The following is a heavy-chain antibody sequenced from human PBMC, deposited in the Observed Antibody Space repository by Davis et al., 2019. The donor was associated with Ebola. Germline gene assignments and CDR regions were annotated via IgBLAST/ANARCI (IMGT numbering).Heavy chain of an antibody. Sequence: MPGGSLRLSCTVSGGSISSYYWSWIRQPPGKGLEWIGYIHYSGSTKYNPSLKSRVTISVDTSKNQFSLKLTSVTAADTAVYYCARGGDYGSGSSNWYFDIWGRGTLVSVSS. CDR3: ARGGDYGSGSSNWYFDI. CDR2: IHYSGST. V-gene: IGHV4-59*12. J-gene: IGHJ2*01. D-gene: IGHD3-10*01. CDR1: GGSISSYY.